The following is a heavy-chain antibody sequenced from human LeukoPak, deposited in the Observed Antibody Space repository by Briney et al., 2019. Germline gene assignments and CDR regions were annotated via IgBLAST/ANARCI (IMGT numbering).Heavy chain of an antibody. D-gene: IGHD3-10*01. Sequence: NPNSGGTNYAQKFQGRVTMTRDTSISTAYMELSRLRSDDTAVYYCARDSRLWFGELFGYWGQGTLVTVSS. J-gene: IGHJ4*02. CDR3: ARDSRLWFGELFGY. CDR2: NPNSGGT. V-gene: IGHV1-2*02.